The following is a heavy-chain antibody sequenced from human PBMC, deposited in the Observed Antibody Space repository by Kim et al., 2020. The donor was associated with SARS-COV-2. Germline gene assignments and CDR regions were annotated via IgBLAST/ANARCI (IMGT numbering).Heavy chain of an antibody. Sequence: GESLKISCKGSGYIFTTYWIGWVRQMPGKGLEWMGIIYPVDSDTTYSPSFQGQVTISADKSISTAYLQWSSLKASDTAMYFCARRYCTSTTCYIDAFDIWGQGTMVTVSS. CDR2: IYPVDSDT. V-gene: IGHV5-51*01. CDR1: GYIFTTYW. J-gene: IGHJ3*02. D-gene: IGHD2-2*02. CDR3: ARRYCTSTTCYIDAFDI.